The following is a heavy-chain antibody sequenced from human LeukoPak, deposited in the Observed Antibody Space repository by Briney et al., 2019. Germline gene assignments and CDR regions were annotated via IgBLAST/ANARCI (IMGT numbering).Heavy chain of an antibody. D-gene: IGHD3-10*01. J-gene: IGHJ4*02. V-gene: IGHV4-34*01. Sequence: SETLSLTCAVYGGSFSGYYWSWIRQPPGKGLEWIGEINHSGSTNYNPSLKSRVTISVDTSKNQFSLKLSSVTAADTAVYYCARETGSGTFDYWGQGTLVTVSS. CDR3: ARETGSGTFDY. CDR2: INHSGST. CDR1: GGSFSGYY.